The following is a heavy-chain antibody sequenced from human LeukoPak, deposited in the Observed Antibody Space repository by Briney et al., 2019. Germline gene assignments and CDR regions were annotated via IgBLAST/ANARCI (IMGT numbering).Heavy chain of an antibody. CDR3: ASSLGYSGYGDWFDP. Sequence: ASVKVSCKASGYTFTSYYMHWVRQAPGQGLEWVGIINPSGGSTSYAQKFQGRVTMTRDTSTSTVYMELSSLRSEDTAVYYCASSLGYSGYGDWFDPWGQGTLVTVSS. V-gene: IGHV1-46*01. J-gene: IGHJ5*02. CDR2: INPSGGST. CDR1: GYTFTSYY. D-gene: IGHD5-12*01.